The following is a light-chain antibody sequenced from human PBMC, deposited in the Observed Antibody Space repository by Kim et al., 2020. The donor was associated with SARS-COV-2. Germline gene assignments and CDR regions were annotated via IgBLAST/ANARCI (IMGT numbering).Light chain of an antibody. V-gene: IGLV1-51*01. CDR2: GNT. J-gene: IGLJ3*02. Sequence: QSVLTQPPSVSAAPGQRVTITCSGDISNIGNNFVAWYQQLPGTAPKLLIYGNTKRPSGISARFSGPKSGTSATLAITGLQPGDEAHYYCGTWDNGQGLFGGGTQLTVL. CDR1: ISNIGNNF. CDR3: GTWDNGQGL.